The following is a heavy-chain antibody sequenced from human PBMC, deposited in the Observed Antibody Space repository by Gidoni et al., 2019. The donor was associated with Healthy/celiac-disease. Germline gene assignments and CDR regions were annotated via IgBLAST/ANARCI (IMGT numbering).Heavy chain of an antibody. J-gene: IGHJ3*02. Sequence: QVQLQQWGAGLLKPSETLSLTCAVYGGSFSGYYWSWIRQPPGKGLEWIGEINHSGSTNYNPSLKSRVTISVDTSKNQFSLKLSSVTAADTAVYYCARYSSGWSGDDAFDIWGQGTMVTVSS. CDR2: INHSGST. CDR1: GGSFSGYY. D-gene: IGHD6-19*01. CDR3: ARYSSGWSGDDAFDI. V-gene: IGHV4-34*01.